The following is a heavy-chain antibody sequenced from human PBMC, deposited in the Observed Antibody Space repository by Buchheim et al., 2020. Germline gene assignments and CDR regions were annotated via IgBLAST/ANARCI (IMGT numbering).Heavy chain of an antibody. D-gene: IGHD1-26*01. CDR2: ISSDSIII. V-gene: IGHV3-48*02. J-gene: IGHJ4*02. CDR3: ARDHIVGAIY. CDR1: GFTFGAYS. Sequence: EVQLVESGGGLVQRGGSLRLSCAASGFTFGAYSMNWVRQAPGKGLEWISYISSDSIIIFYEDSVKGRLTISRANTKNSLYLQMNSLRDEDTAVYYCARDHIVGAIYWGQGTL.